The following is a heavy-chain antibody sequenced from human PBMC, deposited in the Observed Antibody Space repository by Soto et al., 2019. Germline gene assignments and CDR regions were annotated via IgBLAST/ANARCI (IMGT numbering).Heavy chain of an antibody. J-gene: IGHJ4*02. D-gene: IGHD6-13*01. Sequence: ASVKVSCKASGGTFSSYAISWVRQAPGQGLEWMGWIIPIFGTANYAQKFQGRVTITADESTSTAYMELSSLRSEDTAVYYCARRHIAAAGTYFDYWGQGTLVTVS. V-gene: IGHV1-69*13. CDR3: ARRHIAAAGTYFDY. CDR1: GGTFSSYA. CDR2: IIPIFGTA.